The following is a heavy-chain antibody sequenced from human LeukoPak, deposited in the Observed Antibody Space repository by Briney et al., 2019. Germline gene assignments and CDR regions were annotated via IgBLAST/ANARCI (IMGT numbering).Heavy chain of an antibody. CDR3: ARVYSSSWYIRHYYYYMDV. J-gene: IGHJ6*03. Sequence: LTGRSLRLSCAASGFTFSSYAMSWVRQAPGKGLEWVSSISGSGATTYYADSVKGRFTISRDNAKNSLYLQMNSLRAEDTAVYYCARVYSSSWYIRHYYYYMDVWGKGTTVTVSS. CDR1: GFTFSSYA. D-gene: IGHD6-13*01. V-gene: IGHV3-23*01. CDR2: ISGSGATT.